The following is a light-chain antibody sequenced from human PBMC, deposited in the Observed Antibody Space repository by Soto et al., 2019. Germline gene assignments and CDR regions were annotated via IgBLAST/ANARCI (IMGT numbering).Light chain of an antibody. CDR1: QGIGDG. J-gene: IGKJ1*01. CDR2: FSS. CDR3: LEVHSFLRT. Sequence: DIQMTQSPSSGSASVGDGVTITCRACQGIGDGVAWYQQKPGRVPQLVIYFSSTLGIGVPSRFSGGGSGPDYILRINTLQAEDFAAYYCLEVHSFLRTFGQATKLDI. V-gene: IGKV1-12*01.